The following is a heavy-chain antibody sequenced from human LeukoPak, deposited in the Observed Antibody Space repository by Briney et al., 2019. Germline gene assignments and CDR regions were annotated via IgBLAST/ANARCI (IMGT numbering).Heavy chain of an antibody. CDR2: INWNGGST. D-gene: IGHD3-22*01. CDR1: GFTFDDYA. V-gene: IGHV3-20*04. J-gene: IGHJ4*02. CDR3: ARASYYDRSGWNYFDY. Sequence: PGGSLRLSCAASGFTFDDYALSWVRQAPGKGLEWVSGINWNGGSTGYADSVKGRFTISRDNAKNSLYLQMNSLRAEDTALYYCARASYYDRSGWNYFDYWGQGTLVTVSS.